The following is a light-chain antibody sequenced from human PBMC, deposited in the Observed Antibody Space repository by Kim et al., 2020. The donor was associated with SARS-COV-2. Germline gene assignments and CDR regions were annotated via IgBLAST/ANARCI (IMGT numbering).Light chain of an antibody. J-gene: IGLJ3*02. CDR2: RNN. V-gene: IGLV1-47*01. CDR3: AAWDDSLSGWV. Sequence: GQRVTISCSGSSSNIGINYVYWYQQLPGPAPKLLIYRNNQRPSGVPDRFSGSKSGTSASLAISGLRSEDEADYYCAAWDDSLSGWVFGGGTQLTVL. CDR1: SSNIGINY.